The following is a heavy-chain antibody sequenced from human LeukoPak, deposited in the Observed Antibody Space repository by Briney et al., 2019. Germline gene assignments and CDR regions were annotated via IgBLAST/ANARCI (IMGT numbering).Heavy chain of an antibody. Sequence: PSETLSLTCAVYGGSFSGYYWSWIRQPPGKGLEWIGEINHSGSTNYNPSLKSRVTISVDTSKNQFSLKLSSVTAADTAVYYCARRASSRGVRYWGQGTLVTVSS. CDR2: INHSGST. J-gene: IGHJ4*02. CDR3: ARRASSRGVRY. V-gene: IGHV4-34*01. CDR1: GGSFSGYY. D-gene: IGHD6-13*01.